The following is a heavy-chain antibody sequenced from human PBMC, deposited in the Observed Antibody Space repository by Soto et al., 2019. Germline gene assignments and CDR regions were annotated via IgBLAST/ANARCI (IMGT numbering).Heavy chain of an antibody. CDR1: GFDFTYYA. D-gene: IGHD1-26*01. Sequence: QVQLVESGGGAVQPGEFQRISCVASGFDFTYYAMHWVRQAPGKGLESVAVMSSDGSKIHHTDSVKGRFTISRDNSKNTLYLQMNSLRKEDTAVYFCAKDEGVGGTLGLFDYWGQGTLVSVSS. J-gene: IGHJ4*02. CDR2: MSSDGSKI. CDR3: AKDEGVGGTLGLFDY. V-gene: IGHV3-30*18.